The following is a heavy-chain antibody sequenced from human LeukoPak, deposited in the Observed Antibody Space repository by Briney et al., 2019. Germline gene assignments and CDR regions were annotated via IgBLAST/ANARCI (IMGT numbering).Heavy chain of an antibody. CDR3: ARDQGKYEIDAFDI. Sequence: GGSLRLSCAASGFTFSSYGMHWVRQAPGKGLEWVAVIWYGGSNKYYADSVKGRFTISRDNSKNTLYLQMNSLRAEDTAVYYCARDQGKYEIDAFDIWGQGTMVTVSS. CDR1: GFTFSSYG. V-gene: IGHV3-33*01. D-gene: IGHD2-2*01. CDR2: IWYGGSNK. J-gene: IGHJ3*02.